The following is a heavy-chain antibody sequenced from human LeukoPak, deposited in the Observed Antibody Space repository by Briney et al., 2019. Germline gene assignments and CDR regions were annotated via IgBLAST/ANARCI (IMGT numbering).Heavy chain of an antibody. D-gene: IGHD6-13*01. CDR1: GFTFSSYW. CDR3: ARSGYSSK. V-gene: IGHV3-74*01. Sequence: PGGSLRLSCVASGFTFSSYWMHWVRQVPGKGLVWVSRIKSDGSSTSYAGSVKGRFTISRDNAKNTLYLQMNSLRAEDTAVYYCARSGYSSKWGQGTLVTVSS. J-gene: IGHJ4*02. CDR2: IKSDGSST.